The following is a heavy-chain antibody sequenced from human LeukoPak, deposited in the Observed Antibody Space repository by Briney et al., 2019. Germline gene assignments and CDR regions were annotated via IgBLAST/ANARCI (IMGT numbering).Heavy chain of an antibody. CDR2: ISYDGSNK. V-gene: IGHV3-30-3*01. D-gene: IGHD6-6*01. CDR1: GFTFSSYA. J-gene: IGHJ4*02. CDR3: ARRESSSLAPLVDY. Sequence: GRSLSLSCEPSGFTFSSYAMHWVRQAPGKGLEWVAVISYDGSNKYYADSVKGRFTISRDNSKNTLYLQMNSLRAEDTAVYYCARRESSSLAPLVDYWGQGTLVTVSS.